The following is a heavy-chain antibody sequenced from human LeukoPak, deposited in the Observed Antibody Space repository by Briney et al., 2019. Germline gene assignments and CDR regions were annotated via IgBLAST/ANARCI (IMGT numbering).Heavy chain of an antibody. J-gene: IGHJ4*02. CDR1: GFNLNSNA. CDR3: ASQRGHSYRAAER. Sequence: PGGALRLSCAAHGFNLNSNAMRWVRQTRGKGEERVSAIASGGSTYYADSVKGRFTISRDNSKNTLYLEMNILRTEDTAIYFCASQRGHSYRAAERWGQGTLVTVSS. V-gene: IGHV3-23*01. CDR2: IASGGST. D-gene: IGHD5-18*01.